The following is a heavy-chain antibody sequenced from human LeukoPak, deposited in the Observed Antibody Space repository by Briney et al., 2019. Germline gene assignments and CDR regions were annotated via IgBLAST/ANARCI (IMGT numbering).Heavy chain of an antibody. J-gene: IGHJ5*01. V-gene: IGHV3-73*01. CDR3: IRVDEGSYCCDS. CDR2: IRSNSAT. D-gene: IGHD3-10*01. Sequence: GGSLTLSCAASRFTFRGSAVHWVRQASGRGLEGVAFIRSNSATTYAPSVKGRFTVSRDDLKSTAYLEMNNLRIEDTAVYYCIRVDEGSYCCDSWGQGARVTVSS. CDR1: RFTFRGSA.